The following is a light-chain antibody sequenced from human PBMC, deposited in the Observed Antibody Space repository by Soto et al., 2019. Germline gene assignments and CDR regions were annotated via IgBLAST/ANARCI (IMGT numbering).Light chain of an antibody. V-gene: IGLV2-14*01. CDR1: STDVGPYYY. CDR2: EVS. Sequence: QSVLAQPASVAGSPGQSITVSCTGTSTDVGPYYYVSWYQQHPGKAPKLIIYEVSHRPSGVSNRFSGSKSGNTASLTISGLQAEDEADYHCSSYTSSSTPVVFGGGTQLTVL. CDR3: SSYTSSSTPVV. J-gene: IGLJ2*01.